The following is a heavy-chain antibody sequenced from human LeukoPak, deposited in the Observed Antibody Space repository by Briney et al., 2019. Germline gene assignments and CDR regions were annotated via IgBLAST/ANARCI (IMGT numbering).Heavy chain of an antibody. CDR2: IIPIFGTA. J-gene: IGHJ4*02. Sequence: ASVKVSCKASGGTFSNYAISWVRQAPGQGLEWMGGIIPIFGTANYAQKFQGRVMITTDESTSTAYMELSSLRSEDTAVYYCARAHCSSTSCYVADIWGQGTLVTVSS. CDR1: GGTFSNYA. CDR3: ARAHCSSTSCYVADI. V-gene: IGHV1-69*05. D-gene: IGHD2-2*01.